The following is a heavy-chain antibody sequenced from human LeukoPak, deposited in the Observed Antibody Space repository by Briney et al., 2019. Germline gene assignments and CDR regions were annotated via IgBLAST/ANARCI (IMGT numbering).Heavy chain of an antibody. J-gene: IGHJ5*02. V-gene: IGHV1-69*13. CDR2: IIPIFGTA. CDR1: GGTFSRYA. D-gene: IGHD3-3*01. Sequence: SVKVSCKASGGTFSRYAISWVRQAPGQGLEWMGGIIPIFGTANYAQKFQGRVTITADESTSTAYMELSSLRSEDTAVYYCARDSYDFWSGYPHTNWFDPWGQGTLVTVSS. CDR3: ARDSYDFWSGYPHTNWFDP.